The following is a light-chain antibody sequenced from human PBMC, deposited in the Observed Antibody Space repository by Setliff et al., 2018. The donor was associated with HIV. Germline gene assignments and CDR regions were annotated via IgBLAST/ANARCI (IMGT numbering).Light chain of an antibody. Sequence: QSALTQPASVSGSPGQSITISCTGTSSDVGTYNFVSWYQQHPGKAPKLMIYDVSNRPSGVSNRFSGSKSGNTASLTISGLQAEDEADYYCSSYAGSNNVFGTGTKAPS. J-gene: IGLJ1*01. CDR2: DVS. CDR1: SSDVGTYNF. V-gene: IGLV2-14*03. CDR3: SSYAGSNNV.